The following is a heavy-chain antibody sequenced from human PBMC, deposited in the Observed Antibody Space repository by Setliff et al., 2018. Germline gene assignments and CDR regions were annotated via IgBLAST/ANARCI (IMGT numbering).Heavy chain of an antibody. Sequence: GASVKVSCKASGGTFSSYGISWVRQAPGRGLEWMGGTIPIFGTTDYAQKFRGRVTIITDESTSTAFMQLSSLRSEDTAVYYCVREGVDSRSSTDYRYYMDVWGKGTTVTVSS. D-gene: IGHD3-22*01. CDR2: TIPIFGTT. V-gene: IGHV1-69*05. CDR3: VREGVDSRSSTDYRYYMDV. CDR1: GGTFSSYG. J-gene: IGHJ6*03.